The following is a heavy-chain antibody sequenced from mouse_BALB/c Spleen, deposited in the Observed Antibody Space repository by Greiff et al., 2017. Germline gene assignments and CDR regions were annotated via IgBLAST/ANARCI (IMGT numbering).Heavy chain of an antibody. CDR1: GFNIKDTY. V-gene: IGHV14-3*02. CDR3: ARWLLRSYYYAMDY. D-gene: IGHD2-3*01. J-gene: IGHJ4*01. Sequence: VHVKQSGAELVKPGASVKLSCTASGFNIKDTYMHWVKQRPEQGLEWIGRIDPANGNTKYDPKFQGKATITADTSSNTAYLQLSSLTSEDTAVYYCARWLLRSYYYAMDYWGQGTSVTVSS. CDR2: IDPANGNT.